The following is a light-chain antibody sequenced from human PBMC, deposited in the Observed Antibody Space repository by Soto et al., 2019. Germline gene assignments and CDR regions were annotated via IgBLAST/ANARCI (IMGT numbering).Light chain of an antibody. CDR2: DAS. CDR3: QQRSDCPLT. V-gene: IGKV3-11*01. J-gene: IGKJ4*01. CDR1: QSVSSY. Sequence: EIVLTQSPTTLSLSPGERATLSCRASQSVSSYFAWYQQKPGQAPRLLIYDASTRAAGIPTRCSSSGSGTDLTLTINSLEPEDFAIYYCQQRSDCPLTFGGGTKVEIK.